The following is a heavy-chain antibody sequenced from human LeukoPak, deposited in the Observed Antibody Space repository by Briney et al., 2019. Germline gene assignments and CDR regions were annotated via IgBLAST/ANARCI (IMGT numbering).Heavy chain of an antibody. V-gene: IGHV1-8*01. J-gene: IGHJ6*02. CDR1: GYTFTSYD. CDR3: ASTQHYCSSTSCYFGMDV. Sequence: GASVKVPCKASGYTFTSYDINWVRQATGQGLEWMGWMNPNSGNTGYAQKFQGRVTMTRNTSISTAYMELSSLRSEDTAVYYCASTQHYCSSTSCYFGMDVWGQGTTVTVSS. CDR2: MNPNSGNT. D-gene: IGHD2-2*01.